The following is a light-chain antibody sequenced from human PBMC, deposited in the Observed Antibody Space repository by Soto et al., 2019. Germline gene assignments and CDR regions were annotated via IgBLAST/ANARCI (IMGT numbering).Light chain of an antibody. J-gene: IGKJ5*01. CDR1: QSVSSN. CDR2: DAS. V-gene: IGKV3-15*01. CDR3: QQYNSWPPIT. Sequence: QSLGTLSLTPGERATLXCSSSQSVSSNYLAWYQQKPGQAPRLLIYDASTRATGIPDRFSGGGSGTEFTLTISSLQSEDFVVYYCQQYNSWPPITVGQGGRLAIK.